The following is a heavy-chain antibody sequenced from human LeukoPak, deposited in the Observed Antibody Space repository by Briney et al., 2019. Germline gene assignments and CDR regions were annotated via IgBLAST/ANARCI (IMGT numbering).Heavy chain of an antibody. V-gene: IGHV1-69*05. Sequence: ASVKVSCKASGGTFSSYAISWVRQAPGQGLEWMGGIIPIFGTANYEQKFQGRVTITTDESTSTAYMELSSLRSEDTAVYYCARATYYYDSSGYLPDYWGQGTLVTVSS. CDR2: IIPIFGTA. J-gene: IGHJ4*02. CDR1: GGTFSSYA. D-gene: IGHD3-22*01. CDR3: ARATYYYDSSGYLPDY.